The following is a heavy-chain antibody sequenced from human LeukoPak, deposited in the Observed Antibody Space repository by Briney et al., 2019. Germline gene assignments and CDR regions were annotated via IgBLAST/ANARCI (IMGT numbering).Heavy chain of an antibody. CDR1: GGSFSGYY. CDR3: ARARGRRDYDSSGPDY. J-gene: IGHJ4*02. D-gene: IGHD3-22*01. CDR2: INHSGST. Sequence: SETLSLTCAVYGGSFSGYYWSWIRQPPGKGLEWIGEINHSGSTNYNPSLKSRVTISVDTSKNQFSLKLSSVTAADTAVYYRARARGRRDYDSSGPDYWGQGTLVTVSS. V-gene: IGHV4-34*01.